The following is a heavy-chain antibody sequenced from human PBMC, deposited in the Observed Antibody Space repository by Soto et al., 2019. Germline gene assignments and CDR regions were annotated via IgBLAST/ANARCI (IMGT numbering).Heavy chain of an antibody. CDR2: IRSDSST. V-gene: IGHV3-23*01. CDR3: ARGTATTRWIFYC. D-gene: IGHD4-4*01. J-gene: IGHJ4*02. Sequence: EVQLLESGGGLVQPGGSLRLSCAASGFTLSTYGMTWVRQAPGKGLEWVSAIRSDSSTMYEDSVKGRFTISRDNSNKTLYLQKNSLRAEDTAVYYCARGTATTRWIFYCWGQGTLVTVSS. CDR1: GFTLSTYG.